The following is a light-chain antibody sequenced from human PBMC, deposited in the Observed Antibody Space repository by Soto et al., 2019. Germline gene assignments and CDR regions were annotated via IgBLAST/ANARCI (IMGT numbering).Light chain of an antibody. V-gene: IGKV3-11*01. CDR1: QSVSSY. CDR3: QQRSNWPPVYT. J-gene: IGKJ2*01. CDR2: DAS. Sequence: EIVLTQSPATLSLSPGKRATLSCRASQSVSSYLAWYQQKPGQAPRLLIYDASNRATGIPARFSGSGSGTDFILTISSLEPEDFAVYYCQQRSNWPPVYTFGQGTKLEIK.